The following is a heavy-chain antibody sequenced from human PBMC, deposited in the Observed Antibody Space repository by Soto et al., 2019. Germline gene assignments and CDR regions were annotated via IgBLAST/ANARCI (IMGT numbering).Heavy chain of an antibody. CDR2: INAGNGNT. D-gene: IGHD3-3*01. J-gene: IGHJ5*02. V-gene: IGHV1-3*01. CDR1: GYTFTSYA. CDR3: ARDLPRITIFGVANPNWFDP. Sequence: GASVKVSCKASGYTFTSYAMHWVRQAPGQRLEWMGWINAGNGNTKYSQKFQGSVTITRDTSASTAYMELSSLRSEDTAVYYCARDLPRITIFGVANPNWFDPWGQGTLVTVS.